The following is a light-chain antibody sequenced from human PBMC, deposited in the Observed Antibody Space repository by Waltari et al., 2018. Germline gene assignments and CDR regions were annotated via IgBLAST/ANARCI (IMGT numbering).Light chain of an antibody. V-gene: IGKV3-15*01. CDR3: QQGSTIPIT. CDR2: GAS. CDR1: QSVSSN. Sequence: MGSQSVSSNLAWYQQKPGQAPRLLIYGASTRATGIPARFSGSGSGTEFTLTISSLQSEDFAVYYCQQGSTIPITFGQGTRLEI. J-gene: IGKJ5*01.